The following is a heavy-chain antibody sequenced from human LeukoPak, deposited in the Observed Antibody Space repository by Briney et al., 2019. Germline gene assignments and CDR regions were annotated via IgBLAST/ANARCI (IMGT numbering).Heavy chain of an antibody. CDR1: GFTFSSYA. CDR3: AKGQKWELPLDY. V-gene: IGHV3-23*01. J-gene: IGHJ4*02. D-gene: IGHD1-26*01. CDR2: ISVSGGST. Sequence: GGSLRLSCAASGFTFSSYAMSWVRQAPGKGQDWVSAISVSGGSTYYADSVKGRFTISRDNSKNTLCLQMNSLRAEDTAVYYCAKGQKWELPLDYWGQGTLVTVSS.